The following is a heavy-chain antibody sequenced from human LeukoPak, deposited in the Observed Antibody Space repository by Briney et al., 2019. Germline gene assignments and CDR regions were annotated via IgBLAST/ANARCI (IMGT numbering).Heavy chain of an antibody. V-gene: IGHV3-30*03. CDR1: GFTFSSYG. J-gene: IGHJ4*02. CDR2: ISYDGSNK. CDR3: ATDNSGSDD. D-gene: IGHD1-26*01. Sequence: GGSLRLSCAASGFTFSSYGMHWVRQAPGKGLEWVAVISYDGSNKYYADSVKGRFTTSRDNSKNTLYLQMNSLRDADTAVYYCATDNSGSDDWGQGTLVTVSS.